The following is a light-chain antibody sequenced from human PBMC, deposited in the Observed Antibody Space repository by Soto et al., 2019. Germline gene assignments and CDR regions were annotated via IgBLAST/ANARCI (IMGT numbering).Light chain of an antibody. CDR3: QQSYSNPRT. V-gene: IGKV1-39*01. Sequence: DIQMTQSPSSLSASVGYRFTITCRASQSISSYLNWYQQKPGKAPKLLIYAASSLQSGVPSRFSGSGSGTDFTLTISSLQPEDFETYYCQQSYSNPRTFGQGTRLEIK. CDR1: QSISSY. J-gene: IGKJ5*01. CDR2: AAS.